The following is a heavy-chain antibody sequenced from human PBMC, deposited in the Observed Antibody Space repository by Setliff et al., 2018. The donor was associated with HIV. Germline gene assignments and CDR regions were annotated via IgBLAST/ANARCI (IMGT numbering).Heavy chain of an antibody. Sequence: ASVKVSCKTSGYKFNIFGVSWVRQAPGQGLEWMGWISGNNRITYYAQNFQSRVTLTTDTSTSTSNMELRSLRSDDTAVYYCARHSGGSFYNFWSGDYYYYGMDVWGQGTTVTVSS. CDR2: ISGNNRIT. J-gene: IGHJ6*02. V-gene: IGHV1-18*01. CDR1: GYKFNIFG. D-gene: IGHD3-3*01. CDR3: ARHSGGSFYNFWSGDYYYYGMDV.